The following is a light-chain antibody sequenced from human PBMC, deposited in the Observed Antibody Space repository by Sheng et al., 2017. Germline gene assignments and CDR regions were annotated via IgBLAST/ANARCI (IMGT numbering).Light chain of an antibody. Sequence: QSALTQPRSVSGSPGQSVTISCTGTSSDVGGYNFVSWYQQHPAKAPKPLIYDVSKRPSGVPDRFSGSKSGNTASLTISGLQADDEADYYCCSYAGSYTFGVFGGGTKLTVL. CDR2: DVS. CDR1: SSDVGGYNF. CDR3: CSYAGSYTFGV. J-gene: IGLJ3*02. V-gene: IGLV2-11*01.